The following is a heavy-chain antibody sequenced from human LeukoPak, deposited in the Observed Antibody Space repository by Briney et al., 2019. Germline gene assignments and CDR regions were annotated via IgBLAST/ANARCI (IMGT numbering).Heavy chain of an antibody. CDR3: ARDGSGWSRPLGY. CDR1: GGSFSGFY. V-gene: IGHV4-34*01. D-gene: IGHD6-19*01. J-gene: IGHJ4*02. Sequence: SETLSLTCAVYGGSFSGFYRSWIRPPPREGLGWVGEINHSGSTNYNPSLKSRVTISVDTSKNQFSLKLSSVTAADTAVYYCARDGSGWSRPLGYWGQGTLVTVSS. CDR2: INHSGST.